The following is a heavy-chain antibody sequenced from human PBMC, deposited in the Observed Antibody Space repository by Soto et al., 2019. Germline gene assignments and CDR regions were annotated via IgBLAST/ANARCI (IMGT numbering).Heavy chain of an antibody. CDR3: ARVDTAKTLSPFAY. CDR2: IIPIFGTA. Sequence: GASVKVSCKASGDTFSSYAISWVRQAPGQGLEWMGGIIPIFGTANYAQKFQGRVTITADESTSTAYMELSSLRSEDTAVYYCARVDTAKTLSPFAYWRQGTLVTVSS. J-gene: IGHJ4*02. V-gene: IGHV1-69*13. CDR1: GDTFSSYA. D-gene: IGHD5-18*01.